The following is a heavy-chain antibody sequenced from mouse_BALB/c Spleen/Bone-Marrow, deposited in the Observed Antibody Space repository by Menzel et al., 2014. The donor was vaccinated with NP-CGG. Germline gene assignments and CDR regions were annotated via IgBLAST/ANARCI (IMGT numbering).Heavy chain of an antibody. CDR3: ARSCFAFDY. J-gene: IGHJ2*01. V-gene: IGHV1S56*01. Sequence: VQLQQSGAELVKPGASVKLSCKATGYTFTSLDINWVRQRPEQGLEWIGWIFPGDGSIKYNEKFKGKATLTTVKSSSTAYMQLSRLTSEGSAVYYYARSCFAFDYWGQGTTLTVSS. CDR1: GYTFTSLD. CDR2: IFPGDGSI.